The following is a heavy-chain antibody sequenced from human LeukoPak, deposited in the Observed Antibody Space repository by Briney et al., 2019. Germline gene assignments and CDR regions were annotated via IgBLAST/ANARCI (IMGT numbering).Heavy chain of an antibody. V-gene: IGHV4-39*07. D-gene: IGHD1-26*01. CDR2: INYSGRT. J-gene: IGHJ4*02. Sequence: SETLSLTCSISDDSINNDRYFWAWIRQPPGKGLEWIASINYSGRTYYNPSLNSRLIISVDTAKRQFSLKLTSVTAADPALYFWWRDIGDVGALFDFWGQGTLVTVSS. CDR3: WRDIGDVGALFDF. CDR1: DDSINNDRYF.